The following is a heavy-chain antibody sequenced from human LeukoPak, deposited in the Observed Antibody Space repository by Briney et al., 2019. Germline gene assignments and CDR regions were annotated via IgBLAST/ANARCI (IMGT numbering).Heavy chain of an antibody. CDR1: GGTFSSHT. V-gene: IGHV1-69*13. Sequence: APVKVSCKASGGTFSSHTISWVRQAPGQGLEWMGGIIPVFGTTNYAQKFQGRVTITADESTSTAYMELSSLRSEDTAVYYCARVGDFDSGSYPSLFDYWGQGTLVTVSS. CDR2: IIPVFGTT. D-gene: IGHD3-10*01. J-gene: IGHJ4*02. CDR3: ARVGDFDSGSYPSLFDY.